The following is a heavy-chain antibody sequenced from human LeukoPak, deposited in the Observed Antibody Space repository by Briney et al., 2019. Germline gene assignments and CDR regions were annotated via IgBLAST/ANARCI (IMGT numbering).Heavy chain of an antibody. CDR2: IYYSGST. CDR1: GGSISSGGYY. V-gene: IGHV4-31*03. J-gene: IGHJ5*02. D-gene: IGHD5-24*01. CDR3: ARGPIRSNWFDP. Sequence: TLSLTCTVSGGSISSGGYYWSWIRQHPGKGLEWIGYIYYSGSTYYNPSLKSRVTISVDTSKNQFSLKLSSVTAADTAVYYCARGPIRSNWFDPWGQGTLVTVSS.